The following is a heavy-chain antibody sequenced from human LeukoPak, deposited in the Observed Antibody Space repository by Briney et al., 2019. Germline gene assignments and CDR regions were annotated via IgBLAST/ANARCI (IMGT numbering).Heavy chain of an antibody. CDR2: ISPDSNYK. V-gene: IGHV3-21*01. J-gene: IGHJ4*02. Sequence: GGSLRLSCAASGFTFSTYSMNWLRLAPGKGLEWVSSISPDSNYKYYVDSVKGRFTISRDNVKSSLYLQMNSLRAEDTAVYYYVRGGYRGFDYEYWGQGTLVTVSS. CDR1: GFTFSTYS. CDR3: VRGGYRGFDYEY. D-gene: IGHD5-12*01.